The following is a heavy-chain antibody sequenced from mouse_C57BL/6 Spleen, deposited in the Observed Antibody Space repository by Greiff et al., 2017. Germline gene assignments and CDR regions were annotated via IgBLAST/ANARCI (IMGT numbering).Heavy chain of an antibody. J-gene: IGHJ2*01. CDR1: GFTFSSYG. V-gene: IGHV5-6*01. CDR3: ARLGEEIYFDY. CDR2: ISSGGSYT. Sequence: EVQRVESGGDLVKPGGSLKLSCAASGFTFSSYGMSWVRQTPDKRLEWVATISSGGSYTYYPDSVKGRFTISRDNAKNTLYLQMSSLKSEDTAMYYCARLGEEIYFDYWGQGTTLTVSS. D-gene: IGHD4-1*01.